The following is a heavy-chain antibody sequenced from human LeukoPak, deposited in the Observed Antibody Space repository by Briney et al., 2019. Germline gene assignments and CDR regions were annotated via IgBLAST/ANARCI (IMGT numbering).Heavy chain of an antibody. Sequence: PGGSLRLSCAASGFTFSSYSMNWVRQAPGKGLEWVSSVSSSSSYIYYADSVKGRFTISRDNARNSLYLQMNSLRAEDTAVYYCARDLRLWFGDWGQGTLVTVSS. D-gene: IGHD3-10*01. V-gene: IGHV3-21*01. CDR1: GFTFSSYS. CDR2: VSSSSSYI. J-gene: IGHJ4*02. CDR3: ARDLRLWFGD.